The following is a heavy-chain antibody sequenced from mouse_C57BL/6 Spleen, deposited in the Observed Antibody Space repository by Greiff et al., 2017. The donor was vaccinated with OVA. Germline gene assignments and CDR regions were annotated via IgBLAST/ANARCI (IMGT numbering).Heavy chain of an antibody. D-gene: IGHD2-4*01. CDR3: ARYYDVAMDY. CDR1: GFNINDYY. Sequence: EVQLQQSGAELVKPGASVKLSCTASGFNINDYYMHWVKQRTEQGLEWIGRIDPENGDTNYDPKFQGKATITADTSSNTAYLQLSSLTSEDTAVYYCARYYDVAMDYWGQGTSVTVSS. CDR2: IDPENGDT. V-gene: IGHV14-2*01. J-gene: IGHJ4*01.